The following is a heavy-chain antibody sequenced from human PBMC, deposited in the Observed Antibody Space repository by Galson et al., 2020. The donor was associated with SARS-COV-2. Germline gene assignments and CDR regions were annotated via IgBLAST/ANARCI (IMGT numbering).Heavy chain of an antibody. CDR3: AREPRPYGGVDY. CDR2: IYHSGST. J-gene: IGHJ4*02. D-gene: IGHD4-17*01. Sequence: SETLSLTCTVSGYSISSGYYWGWIRQPPGKGLEWIGSIYHSGSTYYNPSLKSRVTISVDTSKNQFSLKLSSVTAADTAVYYCAREPRPYGGVDYWGQGTLVTVSS. V-gene: IGHV4-38-2*02. CDR1: GYSISSGYY.